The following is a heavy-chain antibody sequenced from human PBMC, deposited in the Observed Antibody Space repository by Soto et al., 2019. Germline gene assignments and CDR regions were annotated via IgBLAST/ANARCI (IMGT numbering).Heavy chain of an antibody. CDR3: ARGAQGYFDY. V-gene: IGHV3-74*01. D-gene: IGHD3-16*01. J-gene: IGHJ4*02. Sequence: EVQLVESGGGLVQPGGSLRLSCVASGFTFSTYWMNWVRQAPGKGLVWVSRINRDGSITGYADSVKGRFTISRDNAKNTLYLQMNSLRAEDTDLYSCARGAQGYFDYWGQGTLVTVSS. CDR2: INRDGSIT. CDR1: GFTFSTYW.